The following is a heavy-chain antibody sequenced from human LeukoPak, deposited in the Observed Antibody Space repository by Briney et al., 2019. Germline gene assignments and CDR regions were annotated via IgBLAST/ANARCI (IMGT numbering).Heavy chain of an antibody. CDR3: ARGGYYGSGSFPDY. CDR1: GYSFASFG. D-gene: IGHD3-10*01. V-gene: IGHV1-18*01. J-gene: IGHJ4*02. Sequence: ASVKVSCKASGYSFASFGINWVRQAPGQGLVWMGWISAYNGDTNYAQNLQGRVTMTTDTSTSTAYMDLRSLRSDDTAVYYCARGGYYGSGSFPDYWGQGTLVIVSS. CDR2: ISAYNGDT.